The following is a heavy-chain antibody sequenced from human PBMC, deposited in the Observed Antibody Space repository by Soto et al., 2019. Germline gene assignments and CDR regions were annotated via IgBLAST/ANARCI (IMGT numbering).Heavy chain of an antibody. Sequence: SETLSLTCTVSGGSIISYYWSWIRQPPGKGLEWIGYIYYSGSTNYNPSLKSRVTISVDTSKNQFSLKLSSVTAADTAVYYCAIYSGYEYYFDYWGQGTLVTVSS. CDR2: IYYSGST. CDR3: AIYSGYEYYFDY. D-gene: IGHD5-12*01. V-gene: IGHV4-59*01. J-gene: IGHJ4*02. CDR1: GGSIISYY.